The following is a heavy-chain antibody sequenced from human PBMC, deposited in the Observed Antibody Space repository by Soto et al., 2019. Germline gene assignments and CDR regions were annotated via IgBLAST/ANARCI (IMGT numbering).Heavy chain of an antibody. J-gene: IGHJ4*02. Sequence: EVQLVESGGGLVQPGGSLRLSCSASGFTFSSYWMSWVRQAPGKGLEWVANIKQDGSEKYYVDSVKGRFTISRDNAKNSLYLQMNSLRAEDTAVYYCASFLSRNPSVVVPAATPLDYWGQGTLVTVSS. CDR2: IKQDGSEK. CDR3: ASFLSRNPSVVVPAATPLDY. V-gene: IGHV3-7*01. D-gene: IGHD2-2*01. CDR1: GFTFSSYW.